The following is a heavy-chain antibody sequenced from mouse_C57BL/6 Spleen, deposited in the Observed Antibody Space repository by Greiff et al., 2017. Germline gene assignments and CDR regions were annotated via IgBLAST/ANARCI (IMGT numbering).Heavy chain of an antibody. CDR2: ISYDGSN. Sequence: EVKLEESGPGLVKPSQSLSLTCSVTGYSITSGYYWNWLRQFPGNKLEWMGYISYDGSNNYNPYLKNRISITRDTSKNQFFLKVNSVTTEDTATYYCARGWGEAYYYSNPWFADWGQVTLVTVSA. CDR3: ARGWGEAYYYSNPWFAD. V-gene: IGHV3-6*01. J-gene: IGHJ3*01. CDR1: GYSITSGYY. D-gene: IGHD2-5*01.